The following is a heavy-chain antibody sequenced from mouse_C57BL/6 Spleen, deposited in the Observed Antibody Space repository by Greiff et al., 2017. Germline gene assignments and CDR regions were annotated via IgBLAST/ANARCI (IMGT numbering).Heavy chain of an antibody. CDR1: GYTFTSYW. D-gene: IGHD2-13*01. J-gene: IGHJ2*01. Sequence: QVQLQQPGAELVKPGASVKLSCKASGYTFTSYWMHWVKQRPGRGLEWIGRIDPNSGGTKYNEKFKSKATLTVDKPASTAYMQLSRLTSEDSAVYYCARLGNDYCYFDCCGQGTTLTVSS. CDR2: IDPNSGGT. V-gene: IGHV1-72*01. CDR3: ARLGNDYCYFDC.